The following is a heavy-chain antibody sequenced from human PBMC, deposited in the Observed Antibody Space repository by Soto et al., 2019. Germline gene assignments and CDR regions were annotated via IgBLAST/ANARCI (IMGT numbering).Heavy chain of an antibody. J-gene: IGHJ4*02. CDR1: GGSVSSGSDY. Sequence: QVQLQESGPGLVKPSETLSLTCTVSGGSVSSGSDYWSWIRQPPGKGLEWIGYIYHSGSTTYNPSLKSRVTISVETSKSQFSLKLRSVTAADTAVYYCARSDYYGASGYWGQGTLVTVSS. CDR3: ARSDYYGASGY. CDR2: IYHSGST. V-gene: IGHV4-61*01. D-gene: IGHD4-17*01.